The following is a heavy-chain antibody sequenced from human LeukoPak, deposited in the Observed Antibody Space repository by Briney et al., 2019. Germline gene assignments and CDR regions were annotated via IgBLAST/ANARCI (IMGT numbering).Heavy chain of an antibody. CDR3: ARRQRNDYYDSSGYTTFGAFDI. D-gene: IGHD3-22*01. Sequence: PGESLKISCKGSGYSFTSYWIGWVRQMPGKGLEWMGIIYPGGSDTRYSPSFQGQVTISADKSISTAYLQWSSLKASDTAMYYCARRQRNDYYDSSGYTTFGAFDIWGQGTMVTVSS. CDR1: GYSFTSYW. V-gene: IGHV5-51*03. J-gene: IGHJ3*02. CDR2: IYPGGSDT.